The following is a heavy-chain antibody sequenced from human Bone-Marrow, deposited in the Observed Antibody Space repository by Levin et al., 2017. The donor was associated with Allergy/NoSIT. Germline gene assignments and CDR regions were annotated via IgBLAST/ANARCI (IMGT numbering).Heavy chain of an antibody. CDR3: AGDSSNWYGRWFDP. D-gene: IGHD6-13*01. CDR2: IKQDGSEK. J-gene: IGHJ5*02. CDR1: GFTFSTYW. Sequence: PGGSLRLSCADSGFTFSTYWMSWVRQAPGRGLEWVANIKQDGSEKYYVDSVKGRFTISRDNAKNSLYLQMNSLRAEDTAMYYCAGDSSNWYGRWFDPWGQGTLVTVSS. V-gene: IGHV3-7*04.